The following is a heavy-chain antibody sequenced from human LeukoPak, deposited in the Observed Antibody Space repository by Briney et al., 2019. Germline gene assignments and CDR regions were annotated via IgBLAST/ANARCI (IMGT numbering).Heavy chain of an antibody. CDR2: ISYDGSYK. Sequence: PGGSLRLSCAASGFTFSSYAMHWVRQAPGKGLEWVAVISYDGSYKYYADSVKGRFTISRDNSKNTLYLQMNSLRAEDTAVYYCARIYDSSGYRDAFDIWGQGTMVTVSS. CDR3: ARIYDSSGYRDAFDI. D-gene: IGHD3-22*01. CDR1: GFTFSSYA. J-gene: IGHJ3*02. V-gene: IGHV3-30-3*01.